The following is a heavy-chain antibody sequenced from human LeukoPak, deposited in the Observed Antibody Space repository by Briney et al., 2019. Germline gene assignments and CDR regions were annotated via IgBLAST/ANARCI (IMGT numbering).Heavy chain of an antibody. CDR1: GFTFSSHW. V-gene: IGHV3-74*01. D-gene: IGHD5-24*01. J-gene: IGHJ4*02. Sequence: GGSLRLSCAASGFTFSSHWMHWVRQVPGKGLVWVSLINSDGSITTYADSVKGRFTISRDNDKNTLFLQMNSLRAEDTAVYFCARDHRNYMFDYWGQEILDTVSS. CDR2: INSDGSIT. CDR3: ARDHRNYMFDY.